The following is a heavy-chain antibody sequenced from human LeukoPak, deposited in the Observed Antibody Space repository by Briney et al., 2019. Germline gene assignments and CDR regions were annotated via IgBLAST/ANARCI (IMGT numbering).Heavy chain of an antibody. J-gene: IGHJ5*02. CDR1: GDSVSSNSAA. CDR3: ARLIYCSSTSCYRVEIGNWFDP. Sequence: SQTLSLTCALSGDSVSSNSAAWNWIRQSPSRGLEWLGRTYYRSKWYNDYAVSVKSRITINPDTSKNQFSLKLSSVTAADTAVYYCARLIYCSSTSCYRVEIGNWFDPWGQGTLVTVSS. D-gene: IGHD2-2*01. V-gene: IGHV6-1*01. CDR2: TYYRSKWYN.